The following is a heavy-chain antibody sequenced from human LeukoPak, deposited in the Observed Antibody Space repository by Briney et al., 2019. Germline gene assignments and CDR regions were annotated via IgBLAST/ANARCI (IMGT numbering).Heavy chain of an antibody. Sequence: ASVKVSCKASGYTFTSYGISWVRQAPGQGLEWMGWISAYNGNTNYAQKLQGRVTMTTDTSTSTAYMELRSLRSDDTAVYYCARDGHIVGANGIFDYWGGGTLVTVSS. CDR1: GYTFTSYG. V-gene: IGHV1-18*01. CDR3: ARDGHIVGANGIFDY. J-gene: IGHJ4*02. CDR2: ISAYNGNT. D-gene: IGHD1-26*01.